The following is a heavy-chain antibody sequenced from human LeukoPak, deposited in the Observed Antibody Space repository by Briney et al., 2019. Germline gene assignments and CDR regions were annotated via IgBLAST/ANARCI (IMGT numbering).Heavy chain of an antibody. V-gene: IGHV3-23*01. D-gene: IGHD2/OR15-2a*01. J-gene: IGHJ4*02. Sequence: GGSLRLSSAASGFTFSSYAMTWVRQAPGKGLEWVSSFSFNGESTYYADSAKGRFTISRDNSKNTLYLQMNSLRAEDTAVYYCARDWFHAIDYWGQGTLVTVSS. CDR2: FSFNGEST. CDR1: GFTFSSYA. CDR3: ARDWFHAIDY.